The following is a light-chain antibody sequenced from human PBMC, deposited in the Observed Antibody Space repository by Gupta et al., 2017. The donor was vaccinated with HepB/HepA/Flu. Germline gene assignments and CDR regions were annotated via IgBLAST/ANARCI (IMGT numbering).Light chain of an antibody. J-gene: IGLJ1*01. Sequence: QSALTQPPSASGSPGQSVTISCTGTSSDVGAYNYVSWYQQHRGKAPKVIIYEVSKRPSGVPDRFSGSKSGNTASLTVSGLQAEDEADYYCSSYGGTHSLYYVFGSGTKVTV. CDR3: SSYGGTHSLYYV. CDR1: SSDVGAYNY. V-gene: IGLV2-8*01. CDR2: EVS.